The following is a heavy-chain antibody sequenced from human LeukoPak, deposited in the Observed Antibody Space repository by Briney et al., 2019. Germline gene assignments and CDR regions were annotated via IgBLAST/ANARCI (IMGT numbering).Heavy chain of an antibody. CDR2: IRYDGSNK. Sequence: PGGSLRLSCAASGFTFSSYGMHWVRQAPGKGLEWVAFIRYDGSNKYYADSVKGRFTISRDDSKNTLYLQMNNLEIEDTAVYYCTPESTAVAGSWALDIWGQGTMVTVSS. V-gene: IGHV3-30*02. CDR1: GFTFSSYG. D-gene: IGHD6-19*01. J-gene: IGHJ3*02. CDR3: TPESTAVAGSWALDI.